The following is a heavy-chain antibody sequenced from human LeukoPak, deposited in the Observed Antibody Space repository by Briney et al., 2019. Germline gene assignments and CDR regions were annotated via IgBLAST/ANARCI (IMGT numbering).Heavy chain of an antibody. D-gene: IGHD5-18*01. CDR3: ARTWIQPAQFDS. Sequence: PSETLSLTCTVSGGSVSTTSYYWSWTRQPPGKGLEWIGYIYYTGTTNYNPSLRSRVTMSVDTSKNEFSLKLSSVTAADTAVYYCARTWIQPAQFDSWSQGTLVTVPS. CDR2: IYYTGTT. V-gene: IGHV4-61*01. J-gene: IGHJ4*02. CDR1: GGSVSTTSYY.